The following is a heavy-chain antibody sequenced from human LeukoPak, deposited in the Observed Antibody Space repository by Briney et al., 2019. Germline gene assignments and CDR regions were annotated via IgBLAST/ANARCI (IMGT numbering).Heavy chain of an antibody. CDR2: ISANNGNT. Sequence: ASVKVSCKASGYTFTSTSYGISWVRQAPGQGLEWMGWISANNGNTKYAQKHQGRVTMTTDTSTSTAYMELRTLRSDDTAVYYCARERDRSGSQSYWGQGTLVTVSS. CDR3: ARERDRSGSQSY. V-gene: IGHV1-18*01. D-gene: IGHD1-26*01. J-gene: IGHJ4*02. CDR1: GYTFTSTSYG.